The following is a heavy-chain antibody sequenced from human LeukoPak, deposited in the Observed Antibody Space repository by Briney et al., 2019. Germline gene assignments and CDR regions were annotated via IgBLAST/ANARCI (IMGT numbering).Heavy chain of an antibody. CDR1: GGSISSYY. CDR2: IYYSGST. J-gene: IGHJ3*02. CDR3: AIAVGATDAFDI. Sequence: PSETLSLTCTVSGGSISSYYWSWIRQPPGKGLEWIGYIYYSGSTNYNPSLKSRVTISVDTSKNQFSLKLSSVTAADTAVYYCAIAVGATDAFDIWGQGTMVTVSS. V-gene: IGHV4-59*01. D-gene: IGHD1-26*01.